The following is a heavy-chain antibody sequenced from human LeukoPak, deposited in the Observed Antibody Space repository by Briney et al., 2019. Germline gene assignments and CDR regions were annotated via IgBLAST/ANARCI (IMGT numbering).Heavy chain of an antibody. CDR2: INPNSGGT. J-gene: IGHJ3*02. CDR1: GYTFTGYY. D-gene: IGHD3-22*01. CDR3: ARARRPSGYYHAAFDI. V-gene: IGHV1-2*02. Sequence: GASVKVSCKASGYTFTGYYMHWVRQAPGQGLEWMGWINPNSGGTNYAQKFQGRVTMTRDTSISTAYMELSSLRSEDTAVYYCARARRPSGYYHAAFDIWGQGTMVTVSS.